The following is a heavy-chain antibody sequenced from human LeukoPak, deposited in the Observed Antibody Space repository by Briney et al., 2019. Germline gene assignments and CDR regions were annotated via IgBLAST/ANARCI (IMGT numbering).Heavy chain of an antibody. J-gene: IGHJ6*02. CDR2: INPSGGST. CDR1: GYTFTSYY. D-gene: IGHD5-18*01. CDR3: ARDEVQLWSPPPYYYYYGMDV. Sequence: ASVKVSCKASGYTFTSYYMHWVRQAPGQGLEWMGIINPSGGSTSYAQKFQGRVTMTRDTSTSTVYMELSSLRSEDTAVYYCARDEVQLWSPPPYYYYYGMDVWGQGTTVTVSS. V-gene: IGHV1-46*01.